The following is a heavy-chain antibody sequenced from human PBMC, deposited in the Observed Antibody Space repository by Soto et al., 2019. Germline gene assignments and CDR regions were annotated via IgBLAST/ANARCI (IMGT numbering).Heavy chain of an antibody. CDR2: IYYSGST. V-gene: IGHV4-39*02. J-gene: IGHJ4*02. Sequence: PSETLSLTCTVSGGSISSSSYYWGWIRQPPGKGLEWIGSIYYSGSTYYNPSLKSRFTVSRDNSKNTIYLQANSLRAEDAAVYYCAREPYGDSQYFDYWGQGTPVTVSS. CDR1: GGSISSSSYY. D-gene: IGHD2-21*02. CDR3: AREPYGDSQYFDY.